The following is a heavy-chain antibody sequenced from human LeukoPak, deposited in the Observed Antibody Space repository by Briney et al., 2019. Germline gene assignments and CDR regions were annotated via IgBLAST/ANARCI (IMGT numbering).Heavy chain of an antibody. Sequence: GGSLRLSCAASGFTFSGYWMSWVRQTPEKGLEWVANIKQDGYEKYYVDSVKGRFTISRDNAKNSLYLQMNSLRADDTAVYYCARDRIVGPTTLDYWGQGTLVTVSS. V-gene: IGHV3-7*01. CDR3: ARDRIVGPTTLDY. D-gene: IGHD1-26*01. J-gene: IGHJ4*02. CDR1: GFTFSGYW. CDR2: IKQDGYEK.